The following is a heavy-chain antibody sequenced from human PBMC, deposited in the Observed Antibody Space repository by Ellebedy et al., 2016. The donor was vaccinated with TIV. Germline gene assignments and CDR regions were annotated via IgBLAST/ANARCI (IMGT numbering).Heavy chain of an antibody. CDR2: INSDGSST. J-gene: IGHJ4*02. Sequence: GESLKISCAASGFTFSSYWMHWVRQAPGKGLVWVSRINSDGSSTSYADSVKGRFTISRDNAKNTLYLQMNSLRAEDTAVYYCALSRGDGYNLRLDYLDYWGQGTLVTVSS. D-gene: IGHD5-24*01. CDR1: GFTFSSYW. V-gene: IGHV3-74*01. CDR3: ALSRGDGYNLRLDYLDY.